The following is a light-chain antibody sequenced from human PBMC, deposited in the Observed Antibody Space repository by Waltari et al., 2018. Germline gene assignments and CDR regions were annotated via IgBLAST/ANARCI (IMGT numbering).Light chain of an antibody. CDR1: QSISSH. V-gene: IGKV1-39*01. J-gene: IGKJ3*01. CDR3: QQSYSAPH. CDR2: AAS. Sequence: DIQMAQSPSSLSASVGDRITITCRASQSISSHLNWYQHKSGKAPKLLIYAASSLQSGVPSRFSGSGSGTDFTLTISSLQPEDFATYYCQQSYSAPHFGPGTKVDI.